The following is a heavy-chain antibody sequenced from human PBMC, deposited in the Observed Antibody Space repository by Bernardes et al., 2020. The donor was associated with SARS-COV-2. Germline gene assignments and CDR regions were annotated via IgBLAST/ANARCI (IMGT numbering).Heavy chain of an antibody. Sequence: GGSLRLSCAASGFTFSSFAMSWVRQAPGKGLEWVSGINKSGGITYYADSVKGRSTISRDNSKNKLYLDMNSLRVEDTAVYYCAKRKFSGSDSPRGFDCWGQGTLVTVSS. CDR3: AKRKFSGSDSPRGFDC. V-gene: IGHV3-23*01. D-gene: IGHD5-12*01. J-gene: IGHJ4*02. CDR2: INKSGGIT. CDR1: GFTFSSFA.